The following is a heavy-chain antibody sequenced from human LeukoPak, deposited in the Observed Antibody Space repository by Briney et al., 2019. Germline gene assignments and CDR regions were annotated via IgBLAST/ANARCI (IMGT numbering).Heavy chain of an antibody. Sequence: SQTLSLTCAISGDSISRNTITWNWIRQSPSRGLEWLGRTYYKSEWYNDYAVSVKSRISINRDTSKNQISLQLNSVTPEDTAVYYCARSTGPIDYWGQGTLVTVSS. CDR1: GDSISRNTIT. V-gene: IGHV6-1*01. J-gene: IGHJ4*02. D-gene: IGHD1-1*01. CDR3: ARSTGPIDY. CDR2: TYYKSEWYN.